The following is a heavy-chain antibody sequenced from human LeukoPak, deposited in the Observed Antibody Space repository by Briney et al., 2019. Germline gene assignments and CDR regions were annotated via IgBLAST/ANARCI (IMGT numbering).Heavy chain of an antibody. CDR3: ARDSGSYYGYSDY. CDR1: GGTFSSYA. V-gene: IGHV1-69*04. CDR2: IIPILGIA. D-gene: IGHD1-26*01. Sequence: SVKVSCKASGGTFSSYAISWVRQAPGQGLEWMGRIIPILGIANYAQKFQGRVTITADKSTSTAYMELSSLRSEDTAVHYCARDSGSYYGYSDYWGQGTLVTVSS. J-gene: IGHJ4*02.